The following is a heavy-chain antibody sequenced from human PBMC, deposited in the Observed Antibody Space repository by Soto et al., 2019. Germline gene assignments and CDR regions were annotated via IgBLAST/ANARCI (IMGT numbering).Heavy chain of an antibody. CDR3: ARRGYCSSTSCMRNDY. Sequence: QLQLQESGPGLVKPSETLSLTCTVSGGSISSSSYYWGWIRQPPGKGLEWIGSIYYSGSTYYNPSLKSRVTISVDTSENQFSLKLSSVTAADTAVYYCARRGYCSSTSCMRNDYWGQGTLVTVSS. CDR1: GGSISSSSYY. J-gene: IGHJ4*02. CDR2: IYYSGST. D-gene: IGHD2-2*01. V-gene: IGHV4-39*01.